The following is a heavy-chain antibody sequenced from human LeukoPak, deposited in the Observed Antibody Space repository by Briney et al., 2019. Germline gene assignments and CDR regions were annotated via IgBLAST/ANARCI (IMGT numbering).Heavy chain of an antibody. CDR3: ARVEGYDSSGYYGD. CDR2: ISSSSSYI. V-gene: IGHV3-21*01. D-gene: IGHD3-22*01. J-gene: IGHJ4*02. CDR1: GFTFSSYS. Sequence: GGSLRLSCAASGFTFSSYSMNWVRQAPGKGLEWVSSISSSSSYIYYADSVKGRFTISRDNAKNSLYLRTNSLRAEDSAVYYCARVEGYDSSGYYGDWGQGTLVTVSS.